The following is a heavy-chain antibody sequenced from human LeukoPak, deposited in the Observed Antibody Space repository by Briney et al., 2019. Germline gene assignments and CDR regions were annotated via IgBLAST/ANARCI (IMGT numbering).Heavy chain of an antibody. CDR3: ARLRREAYSSSWYYDY. V-gene: IGHV4-59*01. D-gene: IGHD6-13*01. J-gene: IGHJ4*02. CDR2: IYYSGST. Sequence: PSETLSLTCTVSGGSISTYYWNWIRQPPGKGLEWIGYIYYSGSTNYNPSLKSRVTISVDTSKNQFSLKLSSVTAADTAVYYCARLRREAYSSSWYYDYWGQGTLVTVSS. CDR1: GGSISTYY.